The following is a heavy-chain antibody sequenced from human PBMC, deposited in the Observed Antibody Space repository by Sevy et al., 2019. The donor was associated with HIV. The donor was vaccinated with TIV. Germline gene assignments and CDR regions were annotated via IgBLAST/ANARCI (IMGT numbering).Heavy chain of an antibody. V-gene: IGHV3-30-3*01. CDR2: ISYDGSNK. J-gene: IGHJ5*02. CDR1: GFTFSSYA. D-gene: IGHD4-17*01. CDR3: ARDRNYGGKRRGLNWFDP. Sequence: GGSLRLSCAASGFTFSSYAMHWVRQAPGKGLEWVAVISYDGSNKYYADSVKGRFTISRDNSKNTLYLQMNSLRAEDTAVYYCARDRNYGGKRRGLNWFDPWGQGTLVTVSS.